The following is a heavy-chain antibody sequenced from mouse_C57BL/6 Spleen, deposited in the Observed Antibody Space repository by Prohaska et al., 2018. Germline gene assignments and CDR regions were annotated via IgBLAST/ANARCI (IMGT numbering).Heavy chain of an antibody. D-gene: IGHD2-4*01. Sequence: QVQLPQPGTELVKPGASVKLSCTASGYTFTSYWMHWVKQRPGQWLEWIGNINPINGGTNYNEKVKSKATLTGDKSSSTAYMQLSSLTSEDSAVYYCARGDYQYYFDYWGQGTTLTVSS. V-gene: IGHV1-53*01. CDR1: GYTFTSYW. J-gene: IGHJ2*01. CDR2: INPINGGT. CDR3: ARGDYQYYFDY.